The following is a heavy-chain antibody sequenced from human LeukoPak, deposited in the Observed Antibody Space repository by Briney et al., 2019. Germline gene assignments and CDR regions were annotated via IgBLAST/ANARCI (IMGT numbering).Heavy chain of an antibody. CDR3: ASKSGGTSAGYYYMDV. Sequence: GGPLRLSCEASGFTFSDYTMNWVRQAPGKGLEWVSSISSSTGYIYYADSVKGRFTISRDNAKNSLYLQMNSLRAEDTAVYYCASKSGGTSAGYYYMDVWGKGTTVTISS. D-gene: IGHD4-23*01. CDR1: GFTFSDYT. V-gene: IGHV3-21*01. CDR2: ISSSTGYI. J-gene: IGHJ6*03.